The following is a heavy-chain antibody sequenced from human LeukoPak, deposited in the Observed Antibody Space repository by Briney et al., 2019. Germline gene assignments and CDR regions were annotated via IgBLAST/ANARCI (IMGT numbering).Heavy chain of an antibody. CDR1: GFTFSSYA. V-gene: IGHV3-30*04. Sequence: GGSLRLSCAASGFTFSSYAMHWVRQAPGKGLEWAAVISHDGSNKYYADSVKGRFTISRDNSKNTLFLQMNSLRAEDTAVYYCARVMATISQDYFDFWGQGTLVTVSS. CDR2: ISHDGSNK. J-gene: IGHJ4*02. D-gene: IGHD5-24*01. CDR3: ARVMATISQDYFDF.